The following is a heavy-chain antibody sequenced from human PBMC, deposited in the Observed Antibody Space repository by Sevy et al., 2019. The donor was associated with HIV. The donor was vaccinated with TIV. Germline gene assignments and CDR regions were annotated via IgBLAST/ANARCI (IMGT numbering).Heavy chain of an antibody. Sequence: GESLKISCAASGFTFSSYGIHWVRQAPGKGLEWVAYIRYDGSNIYYADSVKGRFIISRDNSKNTLYLQMDSLGGDENALYYCARDRVMTVPFDASDLWGEGTMVTVSS. CDR1: GFTFSSYG. CDR2: IRYDGSNI. J-gene: IGHJ3*01. V-gene: IGHV3-30*02. CDR3: ARDRVMTVPFDASDL. D-gene: IGHD2-21*01.